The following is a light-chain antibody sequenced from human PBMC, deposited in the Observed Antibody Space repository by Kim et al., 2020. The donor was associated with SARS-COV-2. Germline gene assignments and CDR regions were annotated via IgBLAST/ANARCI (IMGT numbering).Light chain of an antibody. V-gene: IGLV1-44*01. Sequence: GQRVTISCSGSRSNIGNNTVNWYQQLPGTAPKLLIYSNNQRPSGVPDRFSGSKSGTSASLAISGLQSEDEADYYCAAWDDSLNGYVFGTGTKVTVL. CDR1: RSNIGNNT. J-gene: IGLJ1*01. CDR2: SNN. CDR3: AAWDDSLNGYV.